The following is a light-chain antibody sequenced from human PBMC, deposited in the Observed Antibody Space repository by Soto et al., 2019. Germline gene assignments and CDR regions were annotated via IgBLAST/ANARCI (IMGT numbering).Light chain of an antibody. CDR2: LNSDGSH. J-gene: IGLJ2*01. Sequence: QAVVTQSPSASASLGASVKLTCTLSSGHSNYAITWHQQQPEKGPRFLMKLNSDGSHSKGDGTPDRFSGSSSGAERYLTISAHQSEDEADYYCQTWGTGIHIFGGGTKLTVL. CDR3: QTWGTGIHI. CDR1: SGHSNYA. V-gene: IGLV4-69*01.